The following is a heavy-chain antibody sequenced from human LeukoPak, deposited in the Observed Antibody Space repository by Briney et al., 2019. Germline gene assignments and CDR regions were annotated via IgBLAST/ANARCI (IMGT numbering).Heavy chain of an antibody. CDR2: IKQDGSEK. CDR3: ARGPNYDFWSGYSFNWFDP. V-gene: IGHV3-7*01. CDR1: GFTFSSYW. Sequence: PGGSLRLSCAASGFTFSSYWMSWVRQAPGKGLEWVANIKQDGSEKYYVDSVKGRFTISRDNAKNSLYLQMNSLRAEDTAVYYCARGPNYDFWSGYSFNWFDPWGQGTLVTVSS. J-gene: IGHJ5*02. D-gene: IGHD3-3*01.